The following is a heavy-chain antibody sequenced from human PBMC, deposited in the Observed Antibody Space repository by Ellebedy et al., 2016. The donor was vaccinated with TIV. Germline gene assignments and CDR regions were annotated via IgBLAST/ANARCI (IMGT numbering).Heavy chain of an antibody. V-gene: IGHV3-7*01. CDR3: ATDGSYGDYLSPTHAFVI. CDR1: GFTLSSYW. Sequence: GGSLRLSCAASGFTLSSYWMSWFRQAPGKGLGWVANIKEDGSAKYYTDSLKGRFTISRDNAKNSVNLQMNSLTPEDTAMYYCATDGSYGDYLSPTHAFVIWGQGTMVTVSS. J-gene: IGHJ3*02. D-gene: IGHD4-17*01. CDR2: IKEDGSAK.